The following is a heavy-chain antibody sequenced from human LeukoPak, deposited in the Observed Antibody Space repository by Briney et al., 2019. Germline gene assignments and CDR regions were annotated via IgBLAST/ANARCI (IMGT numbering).Heavy chain of an antibody. J-gene: IGHJ5*02. D-gene: IGHD3-9*01. V-gene: IGHV3-23*01. Sequence: GGSLRLSCAASGFTFRKCAMSWVRQAPGKGLEWVTLITGTGRDTYYADSVKGRFTISRDDSKNTLYLQMTSLRAEDTPLYFCAKQVGRSYGADYFDPWGQGTLVTVSS. CDR3: AKQVGRSYGADYFDP. CDR1: GFTFRKCA. CDR2: ITGTGRDT.